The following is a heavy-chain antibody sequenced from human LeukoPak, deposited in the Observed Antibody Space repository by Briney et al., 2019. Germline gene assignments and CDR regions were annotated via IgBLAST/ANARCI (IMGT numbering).Heavy chain of an antibody. J-gene: IGHJ6*03. CDR1: GFTFSSYG. Sequence: GGSLRLSCAASGFTFSSYGMHWFRQAPGKGLEWVAFIRYDGSNKYYADSVKGRFTISRDNSKNTLYLQMNSLRAEDTAVYYCTIQSLRSLDMDVWGKGTTVTVSS. CDR2: IRYDGSNK. D-gene: IGHD3-3*01. CDR3: TIQSLRSLDMDV. V-gene: IGHV3-30*02.